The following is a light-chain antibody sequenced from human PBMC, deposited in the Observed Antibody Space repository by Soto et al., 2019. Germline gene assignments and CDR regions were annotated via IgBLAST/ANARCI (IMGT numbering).Light chain of an antibody. CDR1: QTVSSN. V-gene: IGKV3-15*01. J-gene: IGKJ1*01. CDR3: QQYNNWPRT. CDR2: GVS. Sequence: EIVMTQSPATLSVFPGERATLSCGASQTVSSNLAWYQQKPGQAPRLLIYGVSTRATGIPARFSGSGSGTEFTLTISSLQSEDFAVYYCQQYNNWPRTFGQGTKVEIK.